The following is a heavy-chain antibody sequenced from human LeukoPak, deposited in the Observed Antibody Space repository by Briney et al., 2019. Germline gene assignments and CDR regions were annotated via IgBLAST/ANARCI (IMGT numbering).Heavy chain of an antibody. CDR3: ACRDLTSTWSFP. CDR2: IYPGDSRI. Sequence: GESLKISCQGFGYSFTSYWIGWVRPMPGKGMECMGVIYPGDSRIRYNPSFQGQVTISVDKSISTAYLQWVSLKASDTAMYYCACRDLTSTWSFPWGQGTLVTVSS. J-gene: IGHJ5*02. CDR1: GYSFTSYW. D-gene: IGHD6-13*01. V-gene: IGHV5-51*01.